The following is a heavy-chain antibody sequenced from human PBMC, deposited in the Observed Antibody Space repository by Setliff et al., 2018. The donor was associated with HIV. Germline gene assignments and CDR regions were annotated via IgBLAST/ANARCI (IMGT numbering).Heavy chain of an antibody. CDR2: IYQSGSI. CDR1: GYSINSGFS. Sequence: SETLSLTCAASGYSINSGFSRAWIRQPPGQGPQWIGSIYQSGSIYYNPSLQSRVTISVDSSKNQFSLNLFSVTAADTAVYYCARPRRVGSRAWYWFDIWGQGTLVTVSS. J-gene: IGHJ5*02. V-gene: IGHV4-38-2*01. CDR3: ARPRRVGSRAWYWFDI. D-gene: IGHD6-19*01.